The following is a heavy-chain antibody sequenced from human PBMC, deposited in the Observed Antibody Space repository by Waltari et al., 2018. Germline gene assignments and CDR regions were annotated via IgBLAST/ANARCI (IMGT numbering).Heavy chain of an antibody. CDR2: INHSGST. Sequence: QVQLQQWGAGLLKPSETLSLTCAVYGGSFSGYYWSWIRQPPGKGLEWIGEINHSGSTKYNPALKSRVTISVDTSKNQFSLKLSSVTAADTAVYYCARGQSINLLVANLEPHSSDFDYWGQGTLVIVSS. J-gene: IGHJ4*02. CDR3: ARGQSINLLVANLEPHSSDFDY. V-gene: IGHV4-34*01. D-gene: IGHD1-26*01. CDR1: GGSFSGYY.